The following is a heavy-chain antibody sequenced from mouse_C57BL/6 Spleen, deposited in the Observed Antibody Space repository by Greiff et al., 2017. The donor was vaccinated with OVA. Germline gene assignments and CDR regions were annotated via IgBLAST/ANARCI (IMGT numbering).Heavy chain of an antibody. CDR1: GYAFTNYL. D-gene: IGHD2-4*01. CDR2: INPGSGGT. J-gene: IGHJ3*01. Sequence: VQLQQSGAELVRPGTSVKVSCKASGYAFTNYLIEWVKQRPGQGLEWIGVINPGSGGTNYNEKFKGKATLTADKSSSTAYMQLSSLTSEDSAVYFCASREDYDEGFAYWGQGTLVTVSA. V-gene: IGHV1-54*01. CDR3: ASREDYDEGFAY.